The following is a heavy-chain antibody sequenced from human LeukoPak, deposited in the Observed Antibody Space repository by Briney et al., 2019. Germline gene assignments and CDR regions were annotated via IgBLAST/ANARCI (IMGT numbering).Heavy chain of an antibody. D-gene: IGHD3-10*01. CDR2: IYYSGST. CDR1: GGSISSRSYY. V-gene: IGHV4-39*01. J-gene: IGHJ4*02. Sequence: SETLSLTCTVSGGSISSRSYYWGWIRQPPGKGLEWIGSIYYSGSTYYNPSLKSRVTISVDTSKNQFSLKLSSVTAADTAVYYCARGSKYYYGSGSPLFDYWGQGTLVTVSS. CDR3: ARGSKYYYGSGSPLFDY.